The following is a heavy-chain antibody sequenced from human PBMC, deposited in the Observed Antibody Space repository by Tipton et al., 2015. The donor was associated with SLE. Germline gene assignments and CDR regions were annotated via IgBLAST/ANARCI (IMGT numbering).Heavy chain of an antibody. CDR3: AKIMRGPSFYYYYMDV. CDR1: GGSFSTYY. CDR2: INQSTGT. Sequence: GLVKPSETLSLTCAVYGGSFSTYYWTWVRQPPGKGLEWIGEINQSTGTNYNPSLESRVTMSVDTSKNQFSLKLRSVTAADTSVYYCAKIMRGPSFYYYYMDVWGKGTTVTVSS. D-gene: IGHD3-10*01. J-gene: IGHJ6*03. V-gene: IGHV4-34*01.